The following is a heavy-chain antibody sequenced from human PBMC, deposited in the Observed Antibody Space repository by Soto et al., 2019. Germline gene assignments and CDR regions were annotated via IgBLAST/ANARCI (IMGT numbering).Heavy chain of an antibody. Sequence: PSETLSLTCAVSGYSISSGNYWAWIRQPPGKGLEWIGSLYHIGSTHYNTSLKSRVTISVDTSKNHFSLELSSVTAADTAIYYCRSSTSCYDESCVDVWGQGTMVTVSS. V-gene: IGHV4-38-2*01. D-gene: IGHD2-2*01. CDR1: GYSISSGNY. CDR3: RSSTSCYDESCVDV. J-gene: IGHJ6*01. CDR2: LYHIGST.